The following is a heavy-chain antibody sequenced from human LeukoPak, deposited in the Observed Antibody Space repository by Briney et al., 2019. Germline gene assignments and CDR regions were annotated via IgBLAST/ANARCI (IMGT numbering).Heavy chain of an antibody. Sequence: GGSLRLSCAASGFTFSSYWMQWVRHAPGKGLVWVSRINSDGRSTIYGDSMKGRFTISRDNAKNTLYLQMNSLRAEDTAVYYCARENLGYCSGGSCYLFDYWGQGTLVTVSS. V-gene: IGHV3-74*01. CDR3: ARENLGYCSGGSCYLFDY. CDR2: INSDGRST. D-gene: IGHD2-15*01. CDR1: GFTFSSYW. J-gene: IGHJ4*02.